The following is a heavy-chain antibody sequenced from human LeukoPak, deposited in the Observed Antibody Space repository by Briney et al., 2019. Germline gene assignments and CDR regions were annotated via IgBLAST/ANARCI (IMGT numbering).Heavy chain of an antibody. V-gene: IGHV3-33*01. J-gene: IGHJ3*02. CDR1: GFTFSSYG. CDR3: ARERLGELSFPNDAFDI. CDR2: IWYDGSNK. Sequence: GRSLRLSCAASGFTFSSYGMHWVRHAPAKGLEWGAVIWYDGSNKYYADSVKGRFTISRDNSKNTLYLQMNSLRAEDTAVYYCARERLGELSFPNDAFDIWGQGTMVSVSS. D-gene: IGHD3-16*02.